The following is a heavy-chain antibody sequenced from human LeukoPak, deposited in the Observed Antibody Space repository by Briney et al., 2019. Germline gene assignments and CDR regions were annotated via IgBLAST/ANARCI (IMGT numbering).Heavy chain of an antibody. Sequence: GGSLRLPCAASGFSFNHYWMTWVRQAPGRGLEWVANINPAGSDTYYVDPVKGRFTISRGNAKNLVYLQMNSLRAEDTAVYSCGRFGYVAAVDLWGQGTLVTVSS. D-gene: IGHD2-15*01. V-gene: IGHV3-7*01. CDR1: GFSFNHYW. J-gene: IGHJ4*02. CDR2: INPAGSDT. CDR3: GRFGYVAAVDL.